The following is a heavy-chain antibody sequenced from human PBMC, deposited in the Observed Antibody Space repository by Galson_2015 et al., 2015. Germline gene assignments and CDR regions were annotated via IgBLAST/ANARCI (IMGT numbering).Heavy chain of an antibody. V-gene: IGHV3-21*01. Sequence: SLRISCEASGFTFSSYSINWVRQAPGRGLEWVSSISSSGSYIYYADSVKGRFTISRYNAKNSLYLQMNSLRAEDTAVYYCASDTSPYWGQGTLVTVSS. D-gene: IGHD2/OR15-2a*01. CDR3: ASDTSPY. CDR1: GFTFSSYS. J-gene: IGHJ4*02. CDR2: ISSSGSYI.